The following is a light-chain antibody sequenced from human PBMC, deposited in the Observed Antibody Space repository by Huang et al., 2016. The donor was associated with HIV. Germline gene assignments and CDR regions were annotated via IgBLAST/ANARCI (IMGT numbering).Light chain of an antibody. Sequence: EIVLTQSPGTLSLSPGESATLSCRASQSVSNNYLAWYQQKPGQAPRLLIYGASSRATGIPDRFSCSGSGTDFTLTVTGLEHEDFAVYYCQQYGNTPPKTFGQGTKVEIK. CDR1: QSVSNNY. CDR2: GAS. V-gene: IGKV3-20*01. CDR3: QQYGNTPPKT. J-gene: IGKJ1*01.